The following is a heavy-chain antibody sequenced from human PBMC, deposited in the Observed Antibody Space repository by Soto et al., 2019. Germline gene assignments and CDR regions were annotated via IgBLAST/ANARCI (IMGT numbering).Heavy chain of an antibody. V-gene: IGHV3-30-3*01. CDR1: GFTFSSYA. J-gene: IGHJ6*02. D-gene: IGHD6-19*01. CDR3: ARDSAVAGRYYYYYGMDV. Sequence: GGSLRLSCAASGFTFSSYAMHWVRQAPGKGLEWVAVISYDGSNKYYADSVKGRFTISRDNSKNTLYLQMNSLRAEDTAVYYCARDSAVAGRYYYYYGMDVWGQGTTVNVSS. CDR2: ISYDGSNK.